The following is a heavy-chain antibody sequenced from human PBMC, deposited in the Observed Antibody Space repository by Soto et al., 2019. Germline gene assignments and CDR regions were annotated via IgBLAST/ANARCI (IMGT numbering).Heavy chain of an antibody. CDR3: ARGGYHDVLTGSLPPFEY. Sequence: QVQLVQSGAEVKKPGSSVKVSCKASGGTFISYSLSWVRQAPGQGLEWMGGIIPIFGTPDYAQKFQGRVTINADESTSSAYMELSSLRSEYTAIYYCARGGYHDVLTGSLPPFEYWGQGTLVTVSS. CDR1: GGTFISYS. D-gene: IGHD3-9*01. V-gene: IGHV1-69*12. J-gene: IGHJ4*02. CDR2: IIPIFGTP.